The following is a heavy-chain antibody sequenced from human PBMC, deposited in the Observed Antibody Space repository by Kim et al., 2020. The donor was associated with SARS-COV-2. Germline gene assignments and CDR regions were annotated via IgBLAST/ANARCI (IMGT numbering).Heavy chain of an antibody. J-gene: IGHJ5*02. CDR2: IDPSDSYT. D-gene: IGHD3-22*01. Sequence: GESLKISCKGSGYSFTSYWISWVRQMPGKGLEWMGRIDPSDSYTNYSPSFQGHVTISAEKSISTAYLQWSSLKASDTAMYYCARQFNSQDYYDSSGTNWFDPWGQGTLVTVSS. CDR3: ARQFNSQDYYDSSGTNWFDP. V-gene: IGHV5-10-1*01. CDR1: GYSFTSYW.